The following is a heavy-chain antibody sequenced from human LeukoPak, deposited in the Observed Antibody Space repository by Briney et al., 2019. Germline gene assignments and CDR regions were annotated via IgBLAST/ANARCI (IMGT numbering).Heavy chain of an antibody. CDR1: GFSFSTYE. J-gene: IGHJ5*02. V-gene: IGHV3-48*03. CDR2: ISSSGSTI. D-gene: IGHD3-3*01. CDR3: ARVYYDFWSGSVENWFDP. Sequence: GGSLRLSCAASGFSFSTYEMNWVRQAPGKGLEWVSYISSSGSTIYYADSVKGRFTISRDNAKNSLYLQMNSLRAEDTAVYYCARVYYDFWSGSVENWFDPWGQGTLVTVSS.